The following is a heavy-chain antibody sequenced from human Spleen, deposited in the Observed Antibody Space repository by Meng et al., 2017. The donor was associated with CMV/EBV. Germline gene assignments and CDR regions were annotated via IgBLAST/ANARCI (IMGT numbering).Heavy chain of an antibody. D-gene: IGHD3-22*01. Sequence: SISNSNWWSRVRQPPGKGLEWMGEIYHSGTTKYNPSLKSRVTISVDKSKNQFSLKLSSVTAADTAIYYCARRMYDSSSYYYTLFDYWGQGTLVTVSS. CDR3: ARRMYDSSSYYYTLFDY. V-gene: IGHV4-4*02. J-gene: IGHJ4*02. CDR2: IYHSGTT. CDR1: SISNSNW.